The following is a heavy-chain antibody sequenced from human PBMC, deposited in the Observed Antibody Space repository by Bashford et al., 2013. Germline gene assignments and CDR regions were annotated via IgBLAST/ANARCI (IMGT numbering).Heavy chain of an antibody. V-gene: IGHV3-30*18. J-gene: IGHJ6*02. Sequence: VRQAPGKGLEWVAFISHDGSKTSYSDSVKGRFTVSRDNSKNTVDVQMNSLRPEDTAIYFCAKNRYQLPPYYYFSDMDVWGQGTTVTVSS. D-gene: IGHD3-9*01. CDR2: ISHDGSKT. CDR3: AKNRYQLPPYYYFSDMDV.